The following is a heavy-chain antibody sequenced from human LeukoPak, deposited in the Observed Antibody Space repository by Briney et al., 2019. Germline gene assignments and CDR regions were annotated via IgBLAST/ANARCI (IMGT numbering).Heavy chain of an antibody. J-gene: IGHJ4*02. CDR3: ARDRVGATDYFDY. V-gene: IGHV3-23*01. CDR2: ISGSSGST. D-gene: IGHD1-26*01. Sequence: TGGSLRLSCAASGFTFSNYAMSWVRQAPGKGLEWVSAISGSSGSTYYADALKGRFTISRDNSKNTLYLQMNSLRAEDTAVYYCARDRVGATDYFDYWGQGTLVTVSS. CDR1: GFTFSNYA.